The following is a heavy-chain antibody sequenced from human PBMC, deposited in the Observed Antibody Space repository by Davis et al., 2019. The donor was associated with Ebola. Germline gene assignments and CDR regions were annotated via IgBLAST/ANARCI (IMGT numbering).Heavy chain of an antibody. V-gene: IGHV4-59*08. CDR1: GGSISSYY. D-gene: IGHD1-26*01. J-gene: IGHJ5*02. CDR2: IYYSGST. Sequence: SETLSLTCPVSGGSISSYYWSWIRQPPGKGLEWIGYIYYSGSTYYNPSLKSRVTISVDTSKNQFSLKLSSVTAADTAVYYCARVRSYTWFDPWGQGTLVTVSS. CDR3: ARVRSYTWFDP.